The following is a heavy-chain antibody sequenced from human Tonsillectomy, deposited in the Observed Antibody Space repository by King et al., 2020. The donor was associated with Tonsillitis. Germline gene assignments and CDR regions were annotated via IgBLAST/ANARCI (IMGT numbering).Heavy chain of an antibody. J-gene: IGHJ6*02. V-gene: IGHV1-69*12. CDR1: GGTFSSYA. Sequence: QLVQSGAEVKKPGSSVKVSCKASGGTFSSYAISWVRQAPGQGLEWMGGIIPIFGTANYAQKFWGRGTITADESTSTAYMELSSLRSEDTAVYYCARAPGGSGSYGAYYYYGMDVWGQGTTVTVSS. CDR3: ARAPGGSGSYGAYYYYGMDV. CDR2: IIPIFGTA. D-gene: IGHD3-10*01.